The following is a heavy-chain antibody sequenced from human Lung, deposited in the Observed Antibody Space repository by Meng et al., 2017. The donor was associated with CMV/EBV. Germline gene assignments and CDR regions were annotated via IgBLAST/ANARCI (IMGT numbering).Heavy chain of an antibody. CDR1: GGTFSSYT. CDR3: ASRYCSSTSCYSGFDY. Sequence: SVKVSCKASGGTFSSYTISWVRQAPGQGLGWMGRIIPILGIANYAQKFQGRVTITADKSTSTAYMELSSLRSEDTAVYYCASRYCSSTSCYSGFDYWGQGTLVTVSS. V-gene: IGHV1-69*02. J-gene: IGHJ4*02. CDR2: IIPILGIA. D-gene: IGHD2-2*02.